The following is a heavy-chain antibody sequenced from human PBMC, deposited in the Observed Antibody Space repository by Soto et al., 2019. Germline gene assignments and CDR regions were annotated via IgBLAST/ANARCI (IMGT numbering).Heavy chain of an antibody. Sequence: VGSLRLSCAASEFSFSSYAMHWIRQAPGKGLEWVAVISFDGNIIHYADSVKGRFIISRDNSKNTLYPQMHSLSGEDMAVYYCARTFDTITYYFDYWGQGTLVTVSS. CDR1: EFSFSSYA. CDR3: ARTFDTITYYFDY. CDR2: ISFDGNII. V-gene: IGHV3-30-3*01. D-gene: IGHD3-9*01. J-gene: IGHJ4*02.